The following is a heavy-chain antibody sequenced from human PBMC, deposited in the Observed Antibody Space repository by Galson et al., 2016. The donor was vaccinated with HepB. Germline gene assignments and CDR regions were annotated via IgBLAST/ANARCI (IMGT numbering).Heavy chain of an antibody. V-gene: IGHV4-4*02. CDR1: GGSMNSRNW. D-gene: IGHD2-15*01. Sequence: SETLSLTCAVSGGSMNSRNWWTWVRQPPGKGLEWIGEIYQTGNTNYNPSLQNRVTISVDKSKNEFSLKLTSVTAADTSVYYCAPLGYCNDGGWHSAKDWGQGILATVSS. CDR3: APLGYCNDGGWHSAKD. CDR2: IYQTGNT. J-gene: IGHJ4*02.